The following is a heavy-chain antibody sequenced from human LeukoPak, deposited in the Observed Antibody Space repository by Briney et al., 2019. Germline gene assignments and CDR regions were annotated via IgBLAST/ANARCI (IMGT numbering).Heavy chain of an antibody. J-gene: IGHJ4*02. CDR2: IYYSGST. Sequence: SETLSLTCTVSGGSISSSSYYWGWIRQPPGKGLEWIGSIYYSGSTYYNPSLKSRVTISVDTSKNQFSLKLSSVTAADTAVYYCARAFKKGVRPYSYVDWGQGTLVTVSS. CDR1: GGSISSSSYY. CDR3: ARAFKKGVRPYSYVD. D-gene: IGHD5-18*01. V-gene: IGHV4-39*07.